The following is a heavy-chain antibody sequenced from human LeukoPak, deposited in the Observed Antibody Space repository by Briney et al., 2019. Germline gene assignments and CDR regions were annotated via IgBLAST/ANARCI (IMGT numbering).Heavy chain of an antibody. CDR1: GFPLFTLP. J-gene: IGHJ5*02. D-gene: IGHD2-2*01. CDR3: AIVRAHDCSSLDQYFTLLAL. CDR2: ISSNGSTI. V-gene: IGHV3-48*03. Sequence: GGSLRLPCGASGFPLFTLPIRWVRQAPGKGLEWVSYISSNGSTIYYADSVKGRFTISRDNAKNSLYLQMNSLRAEDTAVYYCAIVRAHDCSSLDQYFTLLALWGQGTLVTVSS.